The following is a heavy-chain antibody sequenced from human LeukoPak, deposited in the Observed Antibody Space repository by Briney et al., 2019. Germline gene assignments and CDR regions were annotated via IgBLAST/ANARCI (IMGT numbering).Heavy chain of an antibody. CDR1: NGAVKNYY. CDR3: ATLVYSGSRYHFDT. J-gene: IGHJ4*02. D-gene: IGHD6-13*01. CDR2: FLYGGTT. V-gene: IGHV4-59*02. Sequence: SETLSPTCSVSNGAVKNYYWTSIRQPPGQGLEWIGTFLYGGTTTYRASLDSRLIISVDNSKNTVTLRLFSVTAADTAVYYCATLVYSGSRYHFDTWGQGTLVTASS.